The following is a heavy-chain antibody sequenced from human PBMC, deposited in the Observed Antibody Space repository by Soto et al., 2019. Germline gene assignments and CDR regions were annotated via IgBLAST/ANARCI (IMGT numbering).Heavy chain of an antibody. CDR2: ISSTGNTI. Sequence: SLRLCCSASVFTCSGYEMNWFRQAPGKGLEWISYISSTGNTIYYADSVKGRFTISRDNARNTLYLQMNSLRAEDTSIYYCASPMVTAPNDAFDVWGQGTMVTVSS. D-gene: IGHD2-21*02. CDR1: VFTCSGYE. J-gene: IGHJ3*01. V-gene: IGHV3-48*03. CDR3: ASPMVTAPNDAFDV.